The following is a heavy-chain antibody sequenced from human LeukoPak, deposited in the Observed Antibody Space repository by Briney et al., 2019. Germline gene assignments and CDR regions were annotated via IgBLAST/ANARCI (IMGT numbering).Heavy chain of an antibody. CDR2: INTISSTK. D-gene: IGHD4-17*01. J-gene: IGHJ4*02. CDR1: GFTFSSYD. CDR3: ARGKIGYYYGDYDGY. V-gene: IGHV3-48*02. Sequence: GGSLRLSCAASGFTFSSYDMNWVRQAPGKGLEWVSYINTISSTKYYADSVKGRFTISRDNAKNSLSLQMNSLRDEDTAVYYCARGKIGYYYGDYDGYWGQGTLVTVSS.